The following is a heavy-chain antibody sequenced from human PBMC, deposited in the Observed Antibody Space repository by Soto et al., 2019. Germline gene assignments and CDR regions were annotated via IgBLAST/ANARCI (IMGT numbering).Heavy chain of an antibody. V-gene: IGHV3-53*01. CDR2: LYDVDGS. CDR1: GLTVSGKKY. J-gene: IGHJ3*01. Sequence: GSLRLSCAASGLTVSGKKYVAWVRQAPGKGLEWVSALYDVDGSFYADSVKGRFTTSSDSSKTTVYLQMNGLRPDDTAVYYCATWHEREHAYDVWGQGTTVTVSS. D-gene: IGHD1-1*01. CDR3: ATWHEREHAYDV.